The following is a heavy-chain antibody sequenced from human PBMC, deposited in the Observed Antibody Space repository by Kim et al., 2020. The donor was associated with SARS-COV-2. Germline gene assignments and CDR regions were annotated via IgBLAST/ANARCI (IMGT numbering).Heavy chain of an antibody. J-gene: IGHJ5*02. Sequence: SVKVSCKASGGSFSSYAISWVRQAPGQGLEWMGGIIPIFGTANYAQRFQGRVTITADESTSTAYMELSSLRSEDTAVYFCAREGRGYCSGGSCYHWFDPWGQGTLVAVSS. CDR1: GGSFSSYA. V-gene: IGHV1-69*13. CDR3: AREGRGYCSGGSCYHWFDP. CDR2: IIPIFGTA. D-gene: IGHD2-15*01.